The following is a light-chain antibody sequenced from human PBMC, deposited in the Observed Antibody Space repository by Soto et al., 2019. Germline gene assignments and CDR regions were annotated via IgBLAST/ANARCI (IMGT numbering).Light chain of an antibody. V-gene: IGKV1D-16*01. CDR2: AAS. CDR3: QHYNSYSEA. Sequence: DIQMTQSPSSVSASARDRVTITCRASQDISSWLAWYQQKPGKAPKLLIYAASSLQSGVPSRFSGSGSGTDFTLTISSLQPDDFATYYCQHYNSYSEAFGQGTKVDIK. CDR1: QDISSW. J-gene: IGKJ1*01.